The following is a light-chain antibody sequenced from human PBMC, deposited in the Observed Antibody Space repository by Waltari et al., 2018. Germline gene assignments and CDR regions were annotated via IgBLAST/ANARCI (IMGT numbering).Light chain of an antibody. Sequence: SSELTQDPAVSVALGQTVRITCQGDSLRSYDASRYQHKPGQAPILVIYGKDNRPSGIPDRFSGSTSGNTASLTITGSQAEDEADYYCHSRVVSNVRGAFGGGTKLTVL. CDR2: GKD. J-gene: IGLJ2*01. V-gene: IGLV3-19*01. CDR3: HSRVVSNVRGA. CDR1: SLRSYD.